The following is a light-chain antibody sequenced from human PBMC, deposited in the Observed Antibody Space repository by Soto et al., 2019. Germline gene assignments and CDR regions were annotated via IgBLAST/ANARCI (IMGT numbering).Light chain of an antibody. Sequence: EIVLTQSPGTLSLSPGERATLSCRASQSISSSYLAWYQQKPGQAPRLLVYGASSRATGIPDRFSGSGSGTDFTLTISRLEPEDFAVYDCQQYGNSRFTFGPGTKVYIK. CDR3: QQYGNSRFT. CDR2: GAS. V-gene: IGKV3-20*01. CDR1: QSISSSY. J-gene: IGKJ3*01.